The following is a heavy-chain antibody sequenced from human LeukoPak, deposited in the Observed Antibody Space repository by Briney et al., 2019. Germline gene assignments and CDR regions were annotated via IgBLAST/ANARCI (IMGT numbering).Heavy chain of an antibody. CDR2: ISWDGGST. V-gene: IGHV3-43D*03. D-gene: IGHD3-9*01. J-gene: IGHJ4*02. Sequence: PGGSLRLSCAASGFTFDDYAMHWVRQAPGKGLEWVSLISWDGGSTYYADSVKGRLTISRDNSKNSLYLQMNSLRAEDTALYYCAKDSSDILTGRYIDYWGQGTLVTVSS. CDR1: GFTFDDYA. CDR3: AKDSSDILTGRYIDY.